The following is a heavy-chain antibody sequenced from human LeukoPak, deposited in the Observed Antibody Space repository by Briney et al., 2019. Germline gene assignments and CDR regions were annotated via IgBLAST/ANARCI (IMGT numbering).Heavy chain of an antibody. CDR1: GYSFTSNY. Sequence: ASVKVSCKASGYSFTSNYTHWVRQAPGQGLEWMGMIYPRDGSTSYAQKFQGRVTVTRDTSTSTVHMELSGLRSEDTAVYYCARDYCSSTSCLFDYWGQGTLVTVSS. J-gene: IGHJ4*02. CDR3: ARDYCSSTSCLFDY. CDR2: IYPRDGST. V-gene: IGHV1-46*01. D-gene: IGHD2-2*01.